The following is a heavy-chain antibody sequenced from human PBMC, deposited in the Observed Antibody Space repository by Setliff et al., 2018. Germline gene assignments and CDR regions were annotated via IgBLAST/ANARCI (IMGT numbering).Heavy chain of an antibody. D-gene: IGHD3-22*01. Sequence: SETLSLTCAVYGGSFSGFYWPWIRQSPGKGLEWIGEINHSGGIDYNPSLKSRVTISVDTSKNQFSLKLMSVTAADTAVYYCATMRNYYETGNYYSSRWFDPWGQGTLVTVAS. CDR1: GGSFSGFY. CDR3: ATMRNYYETGNYYSSRWFDP. CDR2: INHSGGI. V-gene: IGHV4-34*01. J-gene: IGHJ5*02.